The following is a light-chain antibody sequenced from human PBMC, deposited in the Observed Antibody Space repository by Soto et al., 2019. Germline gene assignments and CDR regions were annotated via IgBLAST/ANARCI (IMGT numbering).Light chain of an antibody. CDR3: LHYNTYPHA. V-gene: IGKV1-5*01. CDR2: AAS. J-gene: IGKJ4*02. CDR1: QTISSW. Sequence: DIQRTQSPSTLSGSVGDRVTITCRASQTISSWFAWYQQKPGKAPKRLIDAASSLQSGVPSRFSGSGSGTEFTLTISSLQPEDFATYYCLHYNTYPHAFGGGTKVDIK.